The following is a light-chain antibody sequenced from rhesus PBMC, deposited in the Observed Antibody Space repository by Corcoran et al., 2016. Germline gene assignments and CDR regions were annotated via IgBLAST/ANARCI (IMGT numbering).Light chain of an antibody. CDR2: KAS. CDR3: QQYSSSPYS. J-gene: IGKJ2*01. CDR1: ENVNNY. V-gene: IGKV1-74*01. Sequence: DIQMTQSPSSLSASVGDRVTITCRASENVNNYSNWYQQKPGKAPKLLIYKASILQSGVPSRFSGNGSGTDYTFTISSLQSGDVATYYCQQYSSSPYSFGQGTKVEIK.